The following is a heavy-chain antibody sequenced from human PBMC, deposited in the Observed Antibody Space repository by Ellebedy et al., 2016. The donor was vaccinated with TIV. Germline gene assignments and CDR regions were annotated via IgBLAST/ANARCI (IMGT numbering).Heavy chain of an antibody. D-gene: IGHD3-10*01. CDR1: GFTFSGYW. Sequence: PGGSLRLSCAASGFTFSGYWMSWVRQAPGKGLEWVANIKQDGSGKYYVDSVKGRFTISRDNAKNSLYLEMNSLRGEDTAVYYCARLYGSGSYYFDYWGQGTLVTVSS. CDR2: IKQDGSGK. CDR3: ARLYGSGSYYFDY. J-gene: IGHJ4*02. V-gene: IGHV3-7*03.